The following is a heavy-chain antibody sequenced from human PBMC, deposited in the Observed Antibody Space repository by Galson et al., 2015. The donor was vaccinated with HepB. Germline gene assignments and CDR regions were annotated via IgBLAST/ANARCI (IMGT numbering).Heavy chain of an antibody. CDR3: ATGNHYDSSSNYLGGYY. J-gene: IGHJ4*02. Sequence: QSGAEVKKPGESLKISCKGSGYSLSSFWIGWVRQMPGKGLEWMGIIYPGDSDIRYSPSFQGRITISADKSINTAYLQWISLKASDTAMYYCATGNHYDSSSNYLGGYYWGQGTLVTV. CDR1: GYSLSSFW. CDR2: IYPGDSDI. D-gene: IGHD3-22*01. V-gene: IGHV5-51*01.